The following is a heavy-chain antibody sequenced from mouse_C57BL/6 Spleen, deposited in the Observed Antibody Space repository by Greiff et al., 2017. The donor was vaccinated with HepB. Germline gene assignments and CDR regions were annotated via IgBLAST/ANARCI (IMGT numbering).Heavy chain of an antibody. CDR2: INPNNGGT. V-gene: IGHV1-26*01. D-gene: IGHD2-2*01. CDR3: ARGRGMGYGYDEGYFDY. CDR1: GYTFTDYY. J-gene: IGHJ2*01. Sequence: EVQLQQSGPELVKPGASVKISCKASGYTFTDYYMNWVKQSHGKSLEWIGDINPNNGGTSYNQKFKGKATLTVDKSSSTAYMELRSLTSEDSAVYYCARGRGMGYGYDEGYFDYWGQGTTLTVSS.